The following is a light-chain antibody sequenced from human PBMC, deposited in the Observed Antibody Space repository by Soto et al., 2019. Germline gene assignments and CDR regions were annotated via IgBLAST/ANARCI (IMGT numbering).Light chain of an antibody. Sequence: QSALTQPPSASGSPGQSVTISCTGTSSDVGGYNYVSWYQQHPGKAPKLMIYEVSKRPSGVPDRFSGSKSGNTASLTVSGLQGEDEADYYCRSYAGSNQRLVFGGGTKRTVL. CDR3: RSYAGSNQRLV. CDR2: EVS. V-gene: IGLV2-8*01. J-gene: IGLJ3*02. CDR1: SSDVGGYNY.